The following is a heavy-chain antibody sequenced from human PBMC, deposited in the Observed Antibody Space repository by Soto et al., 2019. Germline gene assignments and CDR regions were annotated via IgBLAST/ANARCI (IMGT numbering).Heavy chain of an antibody. CDR1: GGTFSSYA. Sequence: QVQLVQSGAEVKKPGSSVKVSCKASGGTFSSYAISWVRQAPGQGLEWMGGIIPIFGTANYAQKFQGRVTITADESTSTAYMELSSLRSEDTAVYYCARCLRYNWIDAYYYCDGMDVWGRGTTVTVSS. J-gene: IGHJ6*02. V-gene: IGHV1-69*01. D-gene: IGHD1-1*01. CDR2: IIPIFGTA. CDR3: ARCLRYNWIDAYYYCDGMDV.